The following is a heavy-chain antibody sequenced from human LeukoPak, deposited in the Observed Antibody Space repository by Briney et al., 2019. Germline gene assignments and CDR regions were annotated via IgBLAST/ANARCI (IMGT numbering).Heavy chain of an antibody. V-gene: IGHV3-30*04. CDR3: ASSGRDYASYYGMDV. Sequence: GRSLRLSCAASGFTFSSYAMHWVRQAPGKGLEWVAVISYDGSNKYYADSVKGRFTISRDNSKNTLYPQMSSLRAEDTAVYYCASSGRDYASYYGMDVWGQGTTVTVSS. D-gene: IGHD4-17*01. J-gene: IGHJ6*02. CDR1: GFTFSSYA. CDR2: ISYDGSNK.